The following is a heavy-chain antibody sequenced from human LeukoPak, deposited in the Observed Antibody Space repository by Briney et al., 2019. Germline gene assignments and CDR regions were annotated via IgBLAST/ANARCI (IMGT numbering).Heavy chain of an antibody. D-gene: IGHD6-13*01. CDR3: ARSVGSSRFPPHYFDY. Sequence: SETLSLTCTVSGYSISSGYYWGWIRQPPGKGLEWIGSIYHSGGTYYNPSLKSRVTISVDTSKNQFSLKLSSVTAADTAVYYCARSVGSSRFPPHYFDYWGQGTLVTVSS. V-gene: IGHV4-38-2*02. CDR2: IYHSGGT. J-gene: IGHJ4*02. CDR1: GYSISSGYY.